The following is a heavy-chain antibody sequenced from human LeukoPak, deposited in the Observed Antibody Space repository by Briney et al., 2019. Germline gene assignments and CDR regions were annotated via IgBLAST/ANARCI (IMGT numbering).Heavy chain of an antibody. D-gene: IGHD5-18*01. CDR1: DDSITIYY. V-gene: IGHV4-59*01. Sequence: SETLSLTCTVSDDSITIYYWSWIRQPPGKGLEWIGYIDHTGITNYNPSLNSRVTISRDTAKNHFSLELSSATAADTAVYYCARGYSYARTLWGQGTLVTVSS. CDR2: IDHTGIT. J-gene: IGHJ4*02. CDR3: ARGYSYARTL.